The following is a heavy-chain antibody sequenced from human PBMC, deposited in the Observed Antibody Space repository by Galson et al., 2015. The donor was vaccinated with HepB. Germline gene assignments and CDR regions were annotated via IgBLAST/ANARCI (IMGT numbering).Heavy chain of an antibody. CDR3: ARGSGHSYGYPFDS. D-gene: IGHD5-18*01. CDR2: IWYDGSNM. Sequence: SLRLSCAASGFTFSTYGMHWVRQAPGKGLEWVAVIWYDGSNMYYIDSVEGRFIISRDNSKNTSYLEMNSLRAEDTAVYYCARGSGHSYGYPFDSWGQGTLVTVSS. CDR1: GFTFSTYG. J-gene: IGHJ4*02. V-gene: IGHV3-33*01.